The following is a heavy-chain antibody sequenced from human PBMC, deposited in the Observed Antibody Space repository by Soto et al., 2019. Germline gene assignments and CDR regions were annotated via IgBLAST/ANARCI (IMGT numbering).Heavy chain of an antibody. Sequence: GESLKISCKGPGYSFNTNAIGWVRWIPRKGLEWMGYIFSGDTNATYSPSVQCQVAISADESISTTYLQWNSLKASDTAMYDGATWPGSSGFAFWGRGTRVTVSS. CDR1: GYSFNTNA. D-gene: IGHD6-19*01. CDR2: IFSGDTNA. CDR3: ATWPGSSGFAF. J-gene: IGHJ4*02. V-gene: IGHV5-51*01.